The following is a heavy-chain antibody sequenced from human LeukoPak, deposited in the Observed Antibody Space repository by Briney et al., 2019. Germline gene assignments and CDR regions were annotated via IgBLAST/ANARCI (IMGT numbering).Heavy chain of an antibody. J-gene: IGHJ4*02. V-gene: IGHV2-5*01. Sequence: SGPTLVNPTQTLTLTCTFSGFSLTTSGVGVGWIRQPPGEALEWLAFINGIDEKRYTPSLKSRLTITKDTSKNQVVLTMTVMDPVDTATYYCAHRRSDIATVSLDSWGQGTLVTVSS. D-gene: IGHD2-21*01. CDR1: GFSLTTSGVG. CDR3: AHRRSDIATVSLDS. CDR2: INGIDEK.